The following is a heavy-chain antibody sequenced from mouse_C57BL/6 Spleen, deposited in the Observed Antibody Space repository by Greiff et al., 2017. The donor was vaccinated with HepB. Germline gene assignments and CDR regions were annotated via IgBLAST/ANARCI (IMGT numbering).Heavy chain of an antibody. J-gene: IGHJ2*01. V-gene: IGHV5-16*01. Sequence: EVKLQESEGGLVQPGSSMKLSCTASGFTFSDYYMAWVRQVPEKGLEWVANINYDGSSTYYLDSLKSRFMISRDNAKNTLYLQMSSLKSEDTATYDCARVLDDGLSDDWGQGTTLTVSS. CDR1: GFTFSDYY. CDR3: ARVLDDGLSDD. CDR2: INYDGSST. D-gene: IGHD2-3*01.